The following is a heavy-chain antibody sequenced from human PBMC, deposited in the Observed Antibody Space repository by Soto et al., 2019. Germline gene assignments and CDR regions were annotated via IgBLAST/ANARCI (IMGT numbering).Heavy chain of an antibody. D-gene: IGHD5-18*01. CDR1: GGTFSSYA. CDR3: AVDTAMVYYFDY. V-gene: IGHV1-69*06. CDR2: IIPIFGTA. J-gene: IGHJ4*02. Sequence: SVKVSCKASGGTFSSYAISWVRQAPGQGLEWMGGIIPIFGTANYAQKFQGRVTITADKSTSTAYMELSSLRSEDTAGYYCAVDTAMVYYFDYWGQGTLVTVSS.